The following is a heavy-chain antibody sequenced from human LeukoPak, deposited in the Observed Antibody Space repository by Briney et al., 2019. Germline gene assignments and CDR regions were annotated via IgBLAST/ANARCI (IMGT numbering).Heavy chain of an antibody. V-gene: IGHV3-11*04. CDR2: ISSSGSTI. CDR1: GFTFSDYY. J-gene: IGHJ6*02. Sequence: PGWPLRLSCAASGFTFSDYYMSWIRQAPGKGLEWVSYISSSGSTIYYADSVKGRFTISRDNAKNSLYLQMNSLRAEDTAVYYCASSAPRGSYSYYYYGMDVWGQGTTVTVSS. D-gene: IGHD1-26*01. CDR3: ASSAPRGSYSYYYYGMDV.